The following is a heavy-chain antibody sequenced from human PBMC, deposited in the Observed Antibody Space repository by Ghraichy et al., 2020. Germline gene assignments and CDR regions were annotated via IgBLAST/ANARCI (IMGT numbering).Heavy chain of an antibody. CDR1: GGSISSGGYY. CDR3: ARLAENYGSGIHFDY. Sequence: SETLSLTCTVSGGSISSGGYYWSWIRQHPGKGLEWIGYIYYSGSTYYNPSLKSRVTISVDTSKNQFSLKLSSVTAADTAVYYCARLAENYGSGIHFDYWGQGTLVTVSS. CDR2: IYYSGST. D-gene: IGHD3-10*01. V-gene: IGHV4-31*03. J-gene: IGHJ4*02.